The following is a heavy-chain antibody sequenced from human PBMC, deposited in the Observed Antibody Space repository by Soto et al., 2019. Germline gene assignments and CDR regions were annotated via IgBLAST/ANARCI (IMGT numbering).Heavy chain of an antibody. J-gene: IGHJ5*02. V-gene: IGHV1-58*01. CDR2: VVVGSDNT. CDR1: GFTFSKSS. D-gene: IGHD4-17*01. CDR3: AAKIDDYADLNH. Sequence: QVQLVQSGPEVKKPGTSVIVSCKTSGFTFSKSSVQWMRQARGQRLEWIGWVVVGSDNTRYAQNFQGSATITKDMSTSTSYMELSSLTSEDTAVYFCAAKIDDYADLNHWGQGTPVTV.